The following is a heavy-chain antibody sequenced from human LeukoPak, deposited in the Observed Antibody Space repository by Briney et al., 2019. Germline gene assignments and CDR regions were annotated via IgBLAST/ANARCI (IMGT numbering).Heavy chain of an antibody. J-gene: IGHJ6*03. Sequence: PSETLSLTCSVSGGSISTTIHYWGWIRQPPGKGLEWIGNIYSGGITHYNPSLKSRVTMSVDTSKNQFSLKLSSVTAADTAVYYCARGDLGCSSTSCRYYYYYMDVWGKGTTVTISS. CDR1: GGSISTTIHY. CDR2: IYSGGIT. V-gene: IGHV4-39*07. D-gene: IGHD2-2*01. CDR3: ARGDLGCSSTSCRYYYYYMDV.